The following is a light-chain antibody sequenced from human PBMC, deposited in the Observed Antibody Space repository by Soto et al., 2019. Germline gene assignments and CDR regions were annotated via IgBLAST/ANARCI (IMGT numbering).Light chain of an antibody. J-gene: IGLJ1*01. Sequence: QPVLTQAPSASASLGASVKLTCTLRSGHSSYAIAWHQQQPEQGPRYLMKLNNDGSHSKGDGIPDRFSGSSSGAERYLSISSLQSEDEADYYCQTWGTGPFVFGTGTKLTVL. V-gene: IGLV4-69*01. CDR2: LNNDGSH. CDR3: QTWGTGPFV. CDR1: SGHSSYA.